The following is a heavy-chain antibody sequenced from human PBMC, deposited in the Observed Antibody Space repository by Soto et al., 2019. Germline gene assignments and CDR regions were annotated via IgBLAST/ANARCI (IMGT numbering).Heavy chain of an antibody. J-gene: IGHJ4*02. D-gene: IGHD1-1*01. Sequence: GGSLRLSCAASGFTFTNVAMTWVRQAPGKGLEWVSTITDSGGSTDYADSVKGRFTISRDNSKSTLYLQMNNLRADDTAVYYCAKLYWNPRYFDYWGQGATVTVYS. CDR3: AKLYWNPRYFDY. CDR1: GFTFTNVA. CDR2: ITDSGGST. V-gene: IGHV3-23*01.